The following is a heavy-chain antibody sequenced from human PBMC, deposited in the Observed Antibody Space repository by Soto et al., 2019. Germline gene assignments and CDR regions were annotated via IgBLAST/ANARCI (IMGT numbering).Heavy chain of an antibody. CDR2: FDPGDGEV. CDR1: GYTLTELS. J-gene: IGHJ5*02. CDR3: AIGVTVDR. V-gene: IGHV1-24*01. Sequence: QVQVVQSGAQVKEPGASVRVSCKVSGYTLTELSIPWVRQAPGKGLEWTGGFDPGDGEVLYAQKFQGRLIMTEDTSTDTAHMDLSSLRYEDTAVYYWAIGVTVDRWGQGTLVSVAS. D-gene: IGHD3-10*01.